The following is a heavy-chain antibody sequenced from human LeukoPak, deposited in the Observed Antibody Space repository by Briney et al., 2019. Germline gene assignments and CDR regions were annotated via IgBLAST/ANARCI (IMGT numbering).Heavy chain of an antibody. J-gene: IGHJ4*02. CDR1: GFSFSTYW. V-gene: IGHV3-74*01. CDR2: INGDGSSI. Sequence: GGSLRLSCAASGFSFSTYWIHWVRQTPGEGLVCVSRINGDGSSISYTDSVKGRFTVSRDNAKNTVYLQMNSLRAEDTAVYYCARGRAGYSYGLDWGQGTLVTVSS. CDR3: ARGRAGYSYGLD. D-gene: IGHD5-18*01.